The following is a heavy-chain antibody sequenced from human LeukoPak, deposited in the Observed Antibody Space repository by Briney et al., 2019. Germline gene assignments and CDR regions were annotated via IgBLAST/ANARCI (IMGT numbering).Heavy chain of an antibody. D-gene: IGHD3-10*01. CDR3: ARGEWFGELLSAFDI. CDR1: GGSISSYY. Sequence: SETLSLTCTVSGGSISSYYWSWIRQPPGKGLEWIGYIYYSGSTNYNPSLKSRVTISVDTSKNQFSLKLSSVTAADTAVYYCARGEWFGELLSAFDIWGQGTMVTVSS. J-gene: IGHJ3*02. V-gene: IGHV4-59*08. CDR2: IYYSGST.